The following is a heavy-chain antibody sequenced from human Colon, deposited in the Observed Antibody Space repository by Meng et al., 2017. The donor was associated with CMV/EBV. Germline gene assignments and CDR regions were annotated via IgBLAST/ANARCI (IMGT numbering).Heavy chain of an antibody. J-gene: IGHJ4*02. D-gene: IGHD5-18*01. Sequence: SVKVSCKASGYTFTGYYMHWVRQAPGQGLEWMGWINPNSGGTNYAQKFQGRVTMTRDTSISTAYMELSRLRSDDTAVYYCAKASGYSYGHGDYWGQGTLVTVSS. CDR1: GYTFTGYY. V-gene: IGHV1-2*02. CDR3: AKASGYSYGHGDY. CDR2: INPNSGGT.